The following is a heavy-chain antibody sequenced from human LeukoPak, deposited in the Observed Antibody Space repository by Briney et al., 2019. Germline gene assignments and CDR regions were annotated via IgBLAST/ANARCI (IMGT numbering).Heavy chain of an antibody. D-gene: IGHD3-22*01. CDR2: IIPIFGTA. CDR3: ARKVPNDSSGYYYRGQFDP. J-gene: IGHJ5*02. V-gene: IGHV1-69*06. CDR1: GCTFSSYA. Sequence: SVKVSCKASGCTFSSYAISWVRQAPGQGLEWMGGIIPIFGTANYAQKLQGRVTITADKSTSTAYMELSSLRSEDTAVYYCARKVPNDSSGYYYRGQFDPWGQGTLVTVSS.